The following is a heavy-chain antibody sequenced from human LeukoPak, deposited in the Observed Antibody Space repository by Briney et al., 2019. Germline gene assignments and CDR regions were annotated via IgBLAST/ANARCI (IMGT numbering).Heavy chain of an antibody. V-gene: IGHV5-51*01. Sequence: GESLKISCKVSGDSFTSYWIAWVRQMPGKGLEWMGIIYPGDSDTRYSPSFQGQVTISADKSISTAYLQWSSLKASDTAMYYCARTYSNYDFDYWGQGTLVTVSS. CDR1: GDSFTSYW. CDR3: ARTYSNYDFDY. J-gene: IGHJ4*02. D-gene: IGHD4-11*01. CDR2: IYPGDSDT.